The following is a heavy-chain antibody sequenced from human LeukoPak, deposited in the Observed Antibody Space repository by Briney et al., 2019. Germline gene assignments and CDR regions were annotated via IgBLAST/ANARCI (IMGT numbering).Heavy chain of an antibody. CDR3: AKDGRGSGSYYYFDY. CDR2: ISGSGGTT. CDR1: GFTFSSYA. J-gene: IGHJ4*02. Sequence: GGSLRLSCAASGFTFSSYAMTWVRQAPGKGLEWVSSISGSGGTTYYADSVKGRFTISRDNSKNTLCLQMNSLRAEDTAVYYCAKDGRGSGSYYYFDYWGQGTLVTDSP. D-gene: IGHD3-10*01. V-gene: IGHV3-23*01.